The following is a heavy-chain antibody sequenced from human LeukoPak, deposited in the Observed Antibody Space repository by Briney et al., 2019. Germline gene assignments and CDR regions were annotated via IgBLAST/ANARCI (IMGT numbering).Heavy chain of an antibody. V-gene: IGHV3-11*01. CDR3: ARDQYLDC. CDR1: GFTFSDYY. J-gene: IGHJ4*02. Sequence: GGSLRLSCAASGFTFSDYYMGWIRQAPGKGLEWVSSISRGGNSIYYADSVRGRFTISRDNAKNSLFLQMNSLRAEDTATYYCARDQYLDCRGQGTLVTVSS. CDR2: ISRGGNSI.